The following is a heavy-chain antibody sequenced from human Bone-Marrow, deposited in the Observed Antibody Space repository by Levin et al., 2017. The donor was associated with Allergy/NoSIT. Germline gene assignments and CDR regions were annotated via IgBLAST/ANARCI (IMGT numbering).Heavy chain of an antibody. V-gene: IGHV5-10-1*01. D-gene: IGHD5-12*01. CDR2: IDPSDSQT. Sequence: GASVKVSCKDSGYSFSLYWISWVRQMPGKGLEWMGRIDPSDSQTNYSPSFQGHVTISADTSISTAYLQWSSLKASDTAMYYCARHIPHGFRLFDSWGQGTLVTVSS. CDR1: GYSFSLYW. CDR3: ARHIPHGFRLFDS. J-gene: IGHJ4*02.